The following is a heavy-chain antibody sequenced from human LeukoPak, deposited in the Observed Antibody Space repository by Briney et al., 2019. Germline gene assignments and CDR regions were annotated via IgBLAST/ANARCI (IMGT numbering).Heavy chain of an antibody. V-gene: IGHV4-59*01. Sequence: PSETLSLTCTVSGGSISSYYWSWIRQPPGKGLEWIGYIYYSGSTNYNPSLKSRVTISVDTSKDQFSLKLSSVTAADTAVYYCASAGVEMAYDYWGQGTLVTVSS. J-gene: IGHJ4*02. CDR2: IYYSGST. CDR3: ASAGVEMAYDY. D-gene: IGHD5-24*01. CDR1: GGSISSYY.